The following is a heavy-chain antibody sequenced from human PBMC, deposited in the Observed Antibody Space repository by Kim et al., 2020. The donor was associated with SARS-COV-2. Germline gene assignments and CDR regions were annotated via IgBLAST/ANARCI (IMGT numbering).Heavy chain of an antibody. CDR3: ARGTRQGLVGGPCYYYMDV. CDR2: INHSGST. CDR1: GVSFSGYY. D-gene: IGHD6-19*01. Sequence: SETLSLTCAVYGVSFSGYYWSWIRQPPGKGLEWIGEINHSGSTNYNPSLKSRVTISVDTSKNQFSLKLSSVTAADTAVYYCARGTRQGLVGGPCYYYMDV. J-gene: IGHJ6*03. V-gene: IGHV4-34*01.